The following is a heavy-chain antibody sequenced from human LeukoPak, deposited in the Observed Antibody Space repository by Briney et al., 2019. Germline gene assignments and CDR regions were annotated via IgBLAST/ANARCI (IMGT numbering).Heavy chain of an antibody. V-gene: IGHV3-9*01. Sequence: GGSLRLSCAASEFTFDDYAMHWVRQAPGKGLEWVSGINWNSGRIGYADSVKGRFTISRDNAKNSLYLQMNSLRAEDTALYYCAKDTGYDSSGGTFDYWGQGTLVTVSS. CDR2: INWNSGRI. CDR3: AKDTGYDSSGGTFDY. CDR1: EFTFDDYA. D-gene: IGHD3-22*01. J-gene: IGHJ4*02.